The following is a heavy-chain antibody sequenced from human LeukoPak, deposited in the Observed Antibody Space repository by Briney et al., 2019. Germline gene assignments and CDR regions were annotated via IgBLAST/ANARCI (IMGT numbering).Heavy chain of an antibody. CDR2: IYFTGGT. CDR1: GDSFNNYY. CDR3: ARSIVGYDWNFDQ. D-gene: IGHD1-26*01. V-gene: IGHV4-4*08. J-gene: IGHJ4*02. Sequence: SETLSLTCTVSGDSFNNYYWHWIRQPPGKSLDWIGYIYFTGGTNYNPSLESRVTMSVDTSKNQFSLYLSSVTAADTAIYYCARSIVGYDWNFDQWGQGILVTVSS.